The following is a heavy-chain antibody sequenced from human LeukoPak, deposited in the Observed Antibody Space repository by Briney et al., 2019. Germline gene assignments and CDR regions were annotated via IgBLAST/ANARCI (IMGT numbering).Heavy chain of an antibody. CDR3: AKSWSAYYSYYMEV. Sequence: PGGSLRLSCAASGFTFSTYAMHWVRQAPGKGLEWVASILNDGTNKNHVDSAKGRFTISRDNSKNTLFLQMDSLRPEDTAIYYCAKSWSAYYSYYMEVWGKGTTVTVSS. CDR1: GFTFSTYA. J-gene: IGHJ6*03. D-gene: IGHD3-3*01. CDR2: ILNDGTNK. V-gene: IGHV3-30*02.